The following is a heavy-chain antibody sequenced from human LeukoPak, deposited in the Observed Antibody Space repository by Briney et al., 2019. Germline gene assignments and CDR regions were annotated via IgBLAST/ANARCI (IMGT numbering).Heavy chain of an antibody. CDR3: ARDLRYCSSTSCYAVGFDP. D-gene: IGHD2-2*01. V-gene: IGHV3-20*01. Sequence: GGSLRLSCAASGFTFDDYGMSWVRQAPGKGLEWVSGINWNGGSTGYADSVKGRFTISRDNAKNSLYLQMNSLRAEDTALYHCARDLRYCSSTSCYAVGFDPWGQGTLDTVSS. CDR1: GFTFDDYG. J-gene: IGHJ5*02. CDR2: INWNGGST.